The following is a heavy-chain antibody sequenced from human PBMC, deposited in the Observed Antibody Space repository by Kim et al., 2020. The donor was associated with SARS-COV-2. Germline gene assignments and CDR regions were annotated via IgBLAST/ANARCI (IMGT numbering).Heavy chain of an antibody. CDR3: QVVVAANDDAFDI. J-gene: IGHJ3*02. CDR1: GGTFSSYA. D-gene: IGHD2-15*01. V-gene: IGHV1-69*13. CDR2: IIPIFGTA. Sequence: SVKVSCKASGGTFSSYAISWVRQAPGQGLEWMGGIIPIFGTANYAQKFQGRVTITADESTSTAYMELSSLRSEDTTVYYCQVVVAANDDAFDIWGQGTMVTVSS.